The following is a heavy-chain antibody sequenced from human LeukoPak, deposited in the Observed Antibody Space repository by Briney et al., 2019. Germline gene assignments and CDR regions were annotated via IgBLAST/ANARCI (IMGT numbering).Heavy chain of an antibody. CDR1: GGSISSGDYC. D-gene: IGHD2-2*01. CDR3: ARDGIGYCSSTSCPPHDAFDI. J-gene: IGHJ3*02. V-gene: IGHV4-30-4*08. Sequence: SETLSLTCTVSGGSISSGDYCWSWIRQPPGKGLEWIGYIYYSGSTYYNPSLKSRVTISVDTSKNQFSLKLSSVTAADTAVYYCARDGIGYCSSTSCPPHDAFDIWGQGTMVTVSP. CDR2: IYYSGST.